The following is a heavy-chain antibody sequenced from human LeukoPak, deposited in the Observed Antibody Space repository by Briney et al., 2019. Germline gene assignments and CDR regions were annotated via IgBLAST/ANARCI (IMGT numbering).Heavy chain of an antibody. D-gene: IGHD5-18*01. J-gene: IGHJ6*04. Sequence: GGSLRLSCAASGFTFSSYSMSWVRQAPGKGLEWVSSISSSSSSYIYYADSVKGGFTISGDNAKNSLYLQMNSLRAEDTAVYYCARDRWIQLWENYYYYGMDVWGKGTTVTVSS. CDR3: ARDRWIQLWENYYYYGMDV. V-gene: IGHV3-21*01. CDR2: ISSSSSSYI. CDR1: GFTFSSYS.